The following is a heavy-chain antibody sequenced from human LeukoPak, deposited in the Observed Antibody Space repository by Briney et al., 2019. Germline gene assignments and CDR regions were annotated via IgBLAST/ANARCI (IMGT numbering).Heavy chain of an antibody. J-gene: IGHJ3*02. D-gene: IGHD6-19*01. CDR2: IDYSGST. V-gene: IGHV4-31*03. CDR1: GGSISSGGFY. Sequence: SQTLSLTCTVSGGSISSGGFYWSWIRQHPGKGLEWIGYIDYSGSTQHNPSLKSRVTISVDTSKNQFSLKLSSVTAADTAVYYCARGDSGWNLMAFDIWGQGTMVTVSS. CDR3: ARGDSGWNLMAFDI.